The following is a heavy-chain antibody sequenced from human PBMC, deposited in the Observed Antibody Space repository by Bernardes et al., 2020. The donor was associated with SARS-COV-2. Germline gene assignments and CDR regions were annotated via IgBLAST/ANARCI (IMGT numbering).Heavy chain of an antibody. CDR2: IYYSGST. Sequence: SETLSLTCTVSGGSISSSSYYWGWIRQPPGKGLEWIGSIYYSGSTYYNPSLKSRVTISVDTSKNQFSLKLSSVTAADTAVYYCARQAIVVVITHNWFDPWGQGTLVTVSS. D-gene: IGHD3-22*01. V-gene: IGHV4-39*01. CDR3: ARQAIVVVITHNWFDP. J-gene: IGHJ5*02. CDR1: GGSISSSSYY.